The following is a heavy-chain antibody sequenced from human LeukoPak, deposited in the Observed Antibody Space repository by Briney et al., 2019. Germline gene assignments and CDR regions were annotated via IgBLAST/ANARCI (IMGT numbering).Heavy chain of an antibody. Sequence: PGGPLRLSCAASGFTFSTYGMSWVRQAPGKGLEWVSLIYSGGSTYYADSVKGRFTISRDNSRNAVFLQMISPRDDDTAIYYCAKIERWLVHGFDLWGRGTLVTVSS. CDR3: AKIERWLVHGFDL. V-gene: IGHV3-23*03. CDR2: IYSGGST. CDR1: GFTFSTYG. D-gene: IGHD6-19*01. J-gene: IGHJ2*01.